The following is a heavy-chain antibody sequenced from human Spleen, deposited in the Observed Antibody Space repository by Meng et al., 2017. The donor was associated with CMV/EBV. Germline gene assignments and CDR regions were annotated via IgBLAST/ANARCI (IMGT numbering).Heavy chain of an antibody. CDR3: ARVEVLDYYYAMDV. CDR1: GYSISSGYY. CDR2: IYYSGST. V-gene: IGHV4-61*01. Sequence: GSLRLSCTVSGYSISSGYYWSWIRQPPGKGLEWIGYIYYSGSTNYNPSLKSRVTISVDTSKNQFSLKLSSVTAADTAVFYCARVEVLDYYYAMDVWGRGTTVTVSS. J-gene: IGHJ6*02.